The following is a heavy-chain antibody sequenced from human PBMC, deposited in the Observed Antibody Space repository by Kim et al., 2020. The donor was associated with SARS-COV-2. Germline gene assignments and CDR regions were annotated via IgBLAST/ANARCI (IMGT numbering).Heavy chain of an antibody. CDR2: INHSGST. V-gene: IGHV4-34*01. Sequence: SETLSLTCAVYGGSFSGYYWSWIRQPPGKGLEWIGEINHSGSTNYNPSLKSRVTISVDTSKNQFSLKLSSVTAADTAVYYCARGLLRSEGATIFWFDPWGQGTLVTVSS. CDR3: ARGLLRSEGATIFWFDP. J-gene: IGHJ5*02. CDR1: GGSFSGYY. D-gene: IGHD5-12*01.